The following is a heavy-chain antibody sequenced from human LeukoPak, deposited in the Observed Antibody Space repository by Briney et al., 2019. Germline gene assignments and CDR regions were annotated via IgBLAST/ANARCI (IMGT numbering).Heavy chain of an antibody. D-gene: IGHD3-9*01. CDR1: GGSISDYF. CDR2: IYTSGST. J-gene: IGHJ6*03. CDR3: ARDRRYFDCRKYYMDV. V-gene: IGHV4-4*07. Sequence: SETLSLTCTVSGGSISDYFWSWIRQPAGKGLEWIGRIYTSGSTNYNPSLSSRVTMSVDTSRNQFSLKLSSVTAADTAVYYCARDRRYFDCRKYYMDVWGKGTTVTISS.